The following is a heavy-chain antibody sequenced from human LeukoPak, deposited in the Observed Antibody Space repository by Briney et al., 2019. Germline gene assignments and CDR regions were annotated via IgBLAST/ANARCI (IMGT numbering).Heavy chain of an antibody. D-gene: IGHD1-26*01. CDR3: AREWDSGTYRYFDF. V-gene: IGHV3-48*03. J-gene: IGHJ4*02. CDR2: SSTSGGFR. Sequence: PGGSLRLSCVASGFTFINFEMNWVRQAPGKGLEWVSYSSTSGGFRYYADSVKGRFTISRDNTKGTVYLQMDRLRVEDSALYYCAREWDSGTYRYFDFWGQGTLVTVSS. CDR1: GFTFINFE.